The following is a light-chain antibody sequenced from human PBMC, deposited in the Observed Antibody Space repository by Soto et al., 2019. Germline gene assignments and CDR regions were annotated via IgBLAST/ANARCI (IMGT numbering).Light chain of an antibody. Sequence: EIVLTQSPATLSLSPGERATLSCRASQSVSSYLAWYQQKPGQAPRLLIYDASNRATGIPARFSGSGSGTAFTLTISSLEPEDFAVYYCQQRSNWRCTFGQGTKLEIK. CDR3: QQRSNWRCT. CDR1: QSVSSY. J-gene: IGKJ2*02. CDR2: DAS. V-gene: IGKV3-11*01.